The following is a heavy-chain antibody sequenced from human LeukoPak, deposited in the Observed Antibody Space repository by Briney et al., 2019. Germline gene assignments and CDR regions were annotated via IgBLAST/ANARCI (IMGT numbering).Heavy chain of an antibody. CDR2: IYYSGST. CDR1: GGSISSYY. D-gene: IGHD3-9*01. V-gene: IGHV4-59*08. Sequence: SETLSLTCTVSGGSISSYYWSWIRQRPGKGLEWIGYIYYSGSTNYNPSLKSRVTISVDTSKNQFSLKLSSVTAADTAVYYCARLGDILTGYGWFDPWGQGTLVTVSS. CDR3: ARLGDILTGYGWFDP. J-gene: IGHJ5*02.